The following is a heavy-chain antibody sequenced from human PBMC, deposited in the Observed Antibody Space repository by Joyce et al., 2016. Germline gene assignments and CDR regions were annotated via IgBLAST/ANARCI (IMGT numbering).Heavy chain of an antibody. J-gene: IGHJ5*02. CDR1: GYSFTSYW. Sequence: EVQLVQSGAEVKKPGESLRISCKGSGYSFTSYWIKWVRQMPGNGLEWMGRIDPSNAYTNDSPSFHGHVTISADKSISTADLQWSSLKASDTAMYYCARPRYCSGGSCLNWFDPWGQGTLVTVSS. CDR3: ARPRYCSGGSCLNWFDP. D-gene: IGHD2-15*01. CDR2: IDPSNAYT. V-gene: IGHV5-10-1*01.